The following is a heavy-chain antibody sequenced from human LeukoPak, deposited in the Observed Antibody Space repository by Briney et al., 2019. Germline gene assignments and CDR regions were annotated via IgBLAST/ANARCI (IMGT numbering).Heavy chain of an antibody. CDR1: GYTFTGNH. CDR3: AKDAGIVSFDL. J-gene: IGHJ2*01. CDR2: IDPNSGGT. Sequence: ASVKVSCKASGYTFTGNHVHWVRQAPGQGLEWMGWIDPNSGGTKYAQKFQDRVTMTSDTSINTAYMELSGLRSDDTAVYFCAKDAGIVSFDLWGRGTLVTVSS. V-gene: IGHV1-2*02. D-gene: IGHD1-26*01.